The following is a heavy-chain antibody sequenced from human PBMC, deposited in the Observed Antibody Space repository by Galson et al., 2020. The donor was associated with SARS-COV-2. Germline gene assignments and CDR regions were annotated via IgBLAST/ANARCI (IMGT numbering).Heavy chain of an antibody. CDR1: GFTFSSYE. CDR2: ISSYAGTI. D-gene: IGHD3-3*01. CDR3: ARAYRTYDFWSERDYMRV. J-gene: IGHJ6*03. V-gene: IGHV3-48*03. Sequence: GGSLRLSCAASGFTFSSYEMNWVRQAPGKGLEWVSYISSYAGTIYYTDSVKGRFTISRDNAKNSLYLQMNSLRAEDTAVYYCARAYRTYDFWSERDYMRVWGKGTTVTVSS.